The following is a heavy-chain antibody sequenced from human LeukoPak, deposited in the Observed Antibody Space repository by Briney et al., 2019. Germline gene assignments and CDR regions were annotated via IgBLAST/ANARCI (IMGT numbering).Heavy chain of an antibody. V-gene: IGHV4-4*07. CDR2: IYSSGST. Sequence: SETLSLTCTVSGGSFSSYYWSWIRQPVGKGLEWIGRIYSSGSTNYNPSPKSRVIMSIDTSKNQFSLKLSSVTAADTAVYYCAREGYSSSWYRPSYFDYWGQGTLVTVSS. D-gene: IGHD6-13*01. J-gene: IGHJ4*02. CDR1: GGSFSSYY. CDR3: AREGYSSSWYRPSYFDY.